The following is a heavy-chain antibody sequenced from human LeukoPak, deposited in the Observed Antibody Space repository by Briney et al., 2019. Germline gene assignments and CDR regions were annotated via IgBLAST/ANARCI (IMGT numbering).Heavy chain of an antibody. J-gene: IGHJ4*02. V-gene: IGHV4-59*08. CDR2: IHHSGST. Sequence: VKPSETLSLTCSISGVSISSYYWYWIRQPPGKGLEWIGFIHHSGSTNYNPSLESRVTISIDTSKNQFSLKLNTVTAADTAVYYCASLGYSSGWDVDYWGKGALVTVSS. D-gene: IGHD6-19*01. CDR3: ASLGYSSGWDVDY. CDR1: GVSISSYY.